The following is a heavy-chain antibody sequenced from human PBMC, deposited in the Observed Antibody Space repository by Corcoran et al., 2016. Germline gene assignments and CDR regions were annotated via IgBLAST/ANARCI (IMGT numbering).Heavy chain of an antibody. V-gene: IGHV4-39*07. CDR1: GGSISSSSYY. J-gene: IGHJ5*02. CDR2: IYYSGST. CDR3: ARSSGPGYYYDSSGYYTPGWFDP. Sequence: QLQLQESGPGLVKPSETLSLTCTVSGGSISSSSYYWGWIRQPPGKGLEWIGSIYYSGSTYYNPSLKSRVTISVDTSKNQFSLKLSSVTAADTAVYYCARSSGPGYYYDSSGYYTPGWFDPWGQGTLVTVSS. D-gene: IGHD3-22*01.